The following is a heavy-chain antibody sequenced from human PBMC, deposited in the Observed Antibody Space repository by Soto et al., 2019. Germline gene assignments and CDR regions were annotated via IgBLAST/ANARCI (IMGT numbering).Heavy chain of an antibody. J-gene: IGHJ4*02. CDR3: ARDEGVPINYRFDY. V-gene: IGHV3-7*03. D-gene: IGHD4-4*01. Sequence: PGGSLRLSCAASGFSFSSYSMSWIRQAPGKGLEWLAHIHENGLFKFYVDSVKGRFTISRDDALNSLYLQMNSLRAGDTAMYYCARDEGVPINYRFDYWGQGTLVTVSS. CDR1: GFSFSSYS. CDR2: IHENGLFK.